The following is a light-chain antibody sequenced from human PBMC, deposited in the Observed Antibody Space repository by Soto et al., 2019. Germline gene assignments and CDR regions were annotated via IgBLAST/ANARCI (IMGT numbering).Light chain of an antibody. CDR2: EVI. CDR1: SSDVGGYNY. CDR3: SSYTGSSTLV. J-gene: IGLJ2*01. Sequence: QSALTQPASVSGSPGQSITISCTGTSSDVGGYNYVSWYQQHPGKAPKLMIYEVINRPSGVSNRFSGSKAGNTASLTISGLQAEDEADYYCSSYTGSSTLVFGGGTQLTVL. V-gene: IGLV2-14*01.